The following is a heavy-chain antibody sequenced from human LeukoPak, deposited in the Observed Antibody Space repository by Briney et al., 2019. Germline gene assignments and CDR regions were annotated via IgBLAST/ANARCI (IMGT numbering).Heavy chain of an antibody. CDR2: INPNSGGT. CDR1: GYTFTNYY. V-gene: IGHV1-2*02. J-gene: IGHJ3*02. Sequence: ASVKVSCEASGYTFTNYYMHWLRQAPGQGLEWTGWINPNSGGTNYAQEFQGRVTMTRDTSISTAHMELSRLRSDDTAVYFCARAPGAFDIWGQGTVVTVSS. CDR3: ARAPGAFDI.